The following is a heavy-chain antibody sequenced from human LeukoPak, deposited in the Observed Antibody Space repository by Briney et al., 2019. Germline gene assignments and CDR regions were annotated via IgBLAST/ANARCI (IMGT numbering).Heavy chain of an antibody. CDR3: ARGRHYSGYDWAYFDY. V-gene: IGHV1-69*13. J-gene: IGHJ4*02. Sequence: SVKVSCKASGGTFSSYAISWVRQAPGQGLEWMGGIIPIFGTANYAQKFQGRVTITADESTSTAYMELSSLRSEDTAVYYCARGRHYSGYDWAYFDYWGQGTLVTVSS. CDR1: GGTFSSYA. CDR2: IIPIFGTA. D-gene: IGHD5-12*01.